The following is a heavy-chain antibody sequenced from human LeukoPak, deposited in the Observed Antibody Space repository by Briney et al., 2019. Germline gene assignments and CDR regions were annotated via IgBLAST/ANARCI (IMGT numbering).Heavy chain of an antibody. CDR2: IYYSGST. V-gene: IGHV4-59*01. Sequence: SETLSLTCTVSGGSISSYYWSWIRQPPGKGLEWIGYIYYSGSTNYNPSLKSRVTISVDTSKNQFSLKLSSVTAADTAVYYCAREGGDYDFWSGPPDYWGQGTLVTVSS. J-gene: IGHJ4*02. CDR1: GGSISSYY. D-gene: IGHD3-3*01. CDR3: AREGGDYDFWSGPPDY.